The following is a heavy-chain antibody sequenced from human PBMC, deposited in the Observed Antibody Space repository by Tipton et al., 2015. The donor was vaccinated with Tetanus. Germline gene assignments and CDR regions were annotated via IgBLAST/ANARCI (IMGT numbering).Heavy chain of an antibody. CDR1: GFTFSTYA. CDR2: ISGSGGGT. D-gene: IGHD3-10*01. CDR3: AKEQTLSMVRDTRSFDY. V-gene: IGHV3-23*01. Sequence: SLRLSCAASGFTFSTYAMSWVRQAPGKGLEWVSGISGSGGGTYYADSVRGRFTISRDNSKNTLYLQMNSLRAEDTAVYYCAKEQTLSMVRDTRSFDYWGQGSLVTVSS. J-gene: IGHJ4*02.